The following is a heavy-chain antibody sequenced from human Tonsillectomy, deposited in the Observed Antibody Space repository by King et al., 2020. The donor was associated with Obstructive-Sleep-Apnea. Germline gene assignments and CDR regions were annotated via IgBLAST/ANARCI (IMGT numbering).Heavy chain of an antibody. Sequence: PLQESGPGLVKPSETLSLTCTVSGGSISSSSYYWGWIRQPPGKGLEWIGSIYYSGSTYYNPSLKSRVTISVDTSKNQFSLKLSSVTAADTAVYYCARDQGEWSSSWFSHYYYGMDVWGQGTTVTVSS. J-gene: IGHJ6*02. V-gene: IGHV4-39*07. CDR1: GGSISSSSYY. CDR2: IYYSGST. CDR3: ARDQGEWSSSWFSHYYYGMDV. D-gene: IGHD6-13*01.